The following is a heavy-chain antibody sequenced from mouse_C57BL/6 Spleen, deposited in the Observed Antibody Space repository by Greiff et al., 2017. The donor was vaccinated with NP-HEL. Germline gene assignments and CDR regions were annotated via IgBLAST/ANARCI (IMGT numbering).Heavy chain of an antibody. CDR3: ARDYDYYAMDY. CDR2: IRNKANGYTT. D-gene: IGHD1-1*02. Sequence: EVKLQESGGGLVQPGGSLSLSCAASGFTFTDYYMSWVRQPPGKALEWLGFIRNKANGYTTEYSASVKGRFTISRDNSQSILYLQMNALRAEDSATYYCARDYDYYAMDYWGQGTSVTVSS. CDR1: GFTFTDYY. V-gene: IGHV7-3*01. J-gene: IGHJ4*01.